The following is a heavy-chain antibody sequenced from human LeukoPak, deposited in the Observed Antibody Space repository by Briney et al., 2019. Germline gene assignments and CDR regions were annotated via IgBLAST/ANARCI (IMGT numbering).Heavy chain of an antibody. CDR2: IIPIFGTA. Sequence: SVKVSCKASGGTFSSYAISWVRQAPGQGLEWMGGIIPIFGTANYAQKFQGRVTITADESTSTAYMKLSSLRSEDTAVYYCAIDPPSPLLLWFGELLAPPVYWGQGTLVTVSS. V-gene: IGHV1-69*13. J-gene: IGHJ4*02. CDR1: GGTFSSYA. D-gene: IGHD3-10*01. CDR3: AIDPPSPLLLWFGELLAPPVY.